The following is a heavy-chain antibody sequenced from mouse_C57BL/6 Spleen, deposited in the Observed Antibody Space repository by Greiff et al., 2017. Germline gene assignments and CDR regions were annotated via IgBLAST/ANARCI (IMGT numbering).Heavy chain of an antibody. CDR1: GYSFTSGYL. CDR3: ARGCSNYGGDAMDY. D-gene: IGHD2-5*01. CDR2: ISYDGSH. Sequence: EVKLMESGPGLVKPSQSLSLSCSVTGYSFTSGYLWYWIRQFPGIIPVWLGYISYDGSHNYNPSLKNRISITRDKSKNQFFLKLKSVTIEDTATYYCARGCSNYGGDAMDYWGQGTSVTGSS. V-gene: IGHV3-6*01. J-gene: IGHJ4*01.